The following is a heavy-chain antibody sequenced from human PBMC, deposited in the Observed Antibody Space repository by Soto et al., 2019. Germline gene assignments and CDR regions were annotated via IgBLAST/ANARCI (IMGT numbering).Heavy chain of an antibody. D-gene: IGHD5-12*01. Sequence: PGESLKISCKGSGYSFTTYWITWVRQVPGKGLEWMGSIDPSDSYANYSPSFQGHVTMSADKSISTAYLQWSSLKASDTAMYYCGRVRVDKAEGWFDPWGQGTLATVSS. CDR1: GYSFTTYW. V-gene: IGHV5-10-1*01. CDR2: IDPSDSYA. J-gene: IGHJ5*02. CDR3: GRVRVDKAEGWFDP.